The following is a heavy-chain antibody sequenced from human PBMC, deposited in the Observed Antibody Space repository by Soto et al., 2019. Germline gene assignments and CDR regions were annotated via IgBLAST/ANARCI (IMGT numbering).Heavy chain of an antibody. CDR2: INHSGST. V-gene: IGHV4-34*01. J-gene: IGHJ6*02. Sequence: PSETLSLTCAVYGGSFSGYYWSWIRQPPGKGLEWIGEINHSGSTNYNPSLKSRVTISVDTSKNQFSLKLSSVTAADTAVYYCARVPGIAVAGNYYYGMDVWGQGTTVTVSS. CDR1: GGSFSGYY. CDR3: ARVPGIAVAGNYYYGMDV. D-gene: IGHD6-19*01.